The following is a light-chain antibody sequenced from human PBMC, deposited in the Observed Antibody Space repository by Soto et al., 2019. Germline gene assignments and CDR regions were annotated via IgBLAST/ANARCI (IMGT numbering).Light chain of an antibody. J-gene: IGLJ1*01. CDR3: GSYTSSVTYV. Sequence: QSVLTQPASVFGSPGQSSTISCAGSGSGVGGYKYVSWYQQHPGKAPKLIIYEVSNRASGVSDRFSGSKSGNTASLTISGLLTEDEAVYYCGSYTSSVTYVFGTGTKVTVL. CDR2: EVS. V-gene: IGLV2-14*03. CDR1: GSGVGGYKY.